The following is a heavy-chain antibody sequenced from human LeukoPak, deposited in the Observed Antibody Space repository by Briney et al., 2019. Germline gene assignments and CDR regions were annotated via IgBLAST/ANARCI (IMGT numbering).Heavy chain of an antibody. D-gene: IGHD3-9*01. CDR2: IIPIFGTA. V-gene: IGHV1-69*13. CDR3: ARRGRLDYYYGMDV. J-gene: IGHJ6*02. Sequence: ASVKVSCKASGGTFSSYAISWVRQAPGQGLEWMGVIIPIFGTANYAQKFQGRVTITADESTSTAYMELSSLRSEDTAVYYCARRGRLDYYYGMDVWGQGTTVTVSS. CDR1: GGTFSSYA.